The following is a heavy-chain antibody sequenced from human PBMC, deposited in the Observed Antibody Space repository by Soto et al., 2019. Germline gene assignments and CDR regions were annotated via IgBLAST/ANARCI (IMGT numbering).Heavy chain of an antibody. CDR1: GFTFDDYA. D-gene: IGHD2-2*01. Sequence: GGSLRLSCAASGFTFDDYAMHWVRQAPGKGLEWVANIKQDGSETYYVDSVKGRFTISRDNAKNSLYLQMNSLRAEDTAVYYCARGTPYCTSTTCSPSYYYGMDVWGQGTTVTVSS. J-gene: IGHJ6*02. CDR2: IKQDGSET. CDR3: ARGTPYCTSTTCSPSYYYGMDV. V-gene: IGHV3-7*05.